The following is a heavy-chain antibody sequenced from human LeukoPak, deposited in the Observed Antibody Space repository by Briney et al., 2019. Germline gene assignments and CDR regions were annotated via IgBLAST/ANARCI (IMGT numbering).Heavy chain of an antibody. D-gene: IGHD2-15*01. CDR2: IIPIFGTA. Sequence: SVKVSCKASGGTFSSYAISWMRQAPGQGLEWMGGIIPIFGTANYAQKFQGRVTITTDESTSTAYMELSSLRSEDTAVYYCASSGLRPVAATPYYFDYWGQGTLVTVSS. J-gene: IGHJ4*02. CDR3: ASSGLRPVAATPYYFDY. V-gene: IGHV1-69*05. CDR1: GGTFSSYA.